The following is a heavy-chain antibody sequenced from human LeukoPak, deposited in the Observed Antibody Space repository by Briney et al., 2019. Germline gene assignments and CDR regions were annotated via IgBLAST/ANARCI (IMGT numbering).Heavy chain of an antibody. D-gene: IGHD1-26*01. Sequence: GGSLRLSCAASGFTFSSYWMHWVRQAPGKGLVWVSCINSDGSSTSYADSVKGRFTISRDNAKNTLYLQMNSLRAEDTAVYYCARGPMDGADYWGQGTLVTVSS. CDR2: INSDGSST. CDR3: ARGPMDGADY. V-gene: IGHV3-74*01. CDR1: GFTFSSYW. J-gene: IGHJ4*02.